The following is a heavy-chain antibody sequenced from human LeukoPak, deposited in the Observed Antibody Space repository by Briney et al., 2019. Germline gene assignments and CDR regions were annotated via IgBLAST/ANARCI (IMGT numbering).Heavy chain of an antibody. J-gene: IGHJ4*02. D-gene: IGHD2-21*02. V-gene: IGHV4-39*01. CDR2: IRYSGTT. CDR3: ARRLHYFDY. Sequence: SETLSLTCTVSGGSISSTYDHWDWIRQPPGKGLEWMGSIRYSGTTYYNPSLKGRVTIFVDTPNNQFSLRLSSVTAADTAVYYCARRLHYFDYWGQGSLVTVSS. CDR1: GGSISSTYDH.